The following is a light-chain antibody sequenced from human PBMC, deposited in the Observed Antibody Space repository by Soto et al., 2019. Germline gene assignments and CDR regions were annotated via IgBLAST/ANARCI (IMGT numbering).Light chain of an antibody. Sequence: QSALTQPRSVSGSPGQSVTISCTGTSSDVGNYKYVSWYQQHPGKAPKLMISDVNERPSGVPDRFSGSKSGNTASLTISGLQTEDEADYYCCSYVGSYSLIFGGGTKVTVL. CDR3: CSYVGSYSLI. CDR1: SSDVGNYKY. J-gene: IGLJ2*01. CDR2: DVN. V-gene: IGLV2-11*01.